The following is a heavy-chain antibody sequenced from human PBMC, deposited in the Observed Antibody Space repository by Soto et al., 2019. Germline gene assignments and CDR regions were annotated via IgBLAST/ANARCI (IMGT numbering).Heavy chain of an antibody. J-gene: IGHJ4*02. CDR1: GGSISSSSYY. D-gene: IGHD5-18*01. CDR2: IYYSGST. V-gene: IGHV4-39*01. Sequence: SETLSLTCTVSGGSISSSSYYWGWIRQPPGKGLEWIGSIYYSGSTYYNPSLKSRVTISVDTSKNQFSLKLSSVTAADTAVYYCARNHIQLCLSPPHYWCQGNLVTVSS. CDR3: ARNHIQLCLSPPHY.